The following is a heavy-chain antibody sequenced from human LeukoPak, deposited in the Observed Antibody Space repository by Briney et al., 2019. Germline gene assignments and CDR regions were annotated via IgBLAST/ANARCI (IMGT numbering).Heavy chain of an antibody. CDR3: SGEGDSAEY. V-gene: IGHV4-4*02. D-gene: IGHD5-18*01. J-gene: IGHJ4*02. Sequence: SETLSLTCAVSGGSISSSNWWTWVRQPPGKGLEWIGEIYPGGSTNYHPSLTSRVTISLDKSKNHFSLEMTSVTAADTAVYYCSGEGDSAEYWGQGTLVTVSS. CDR1: GGSISSSNW. CDR2: IYPGGST.